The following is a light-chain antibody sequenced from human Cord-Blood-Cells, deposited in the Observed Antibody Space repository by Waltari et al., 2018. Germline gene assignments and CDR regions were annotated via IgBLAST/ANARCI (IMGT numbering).Light chain of an antibody. CDR1: SRDVGGYNY. J-gene: IGLJ1*01. V-gene: IGLV2-14*01. Sequence: QSALTQPASVSGSPGQSLTISCPGTSRDVGGYNYVSWYQPHPGKAPKLMIYDVSNRPSGVSNRFSGSKSGNTASLTISGLQAEDEADYYCSSYTSSSTLYVFGTGTKVTVL. CDR3: SSYTSSSTLYV. CDR2: DVS.